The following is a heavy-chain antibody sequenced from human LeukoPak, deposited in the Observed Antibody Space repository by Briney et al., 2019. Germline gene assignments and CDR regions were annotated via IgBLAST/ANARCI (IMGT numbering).Heavy chain of an antibody. CDR1: GFSLSTSGVG. D-gene: IGHD5-12*01. CDR3: ACLRTTDNIVATQIYYFDY. CDR2: IYWDDDK. Sequence: SGPTLVNPTQTLTLTCTFSGFSLSTSGVGVGWIRQPPGKALEWLSLIYWDDDKRYSPSLKSRLTITKDTSKNQVVLTMTNMDPVDTATYYCACLRTTDNIVATQIYYFDYWGQGTLVTVSS. J-gene: IGHJ4*02. V-gene: IGHV2-5*02.